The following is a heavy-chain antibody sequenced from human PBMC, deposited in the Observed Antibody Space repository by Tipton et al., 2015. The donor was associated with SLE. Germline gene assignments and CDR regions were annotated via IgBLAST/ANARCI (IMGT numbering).Heavy chain of an antibody. D-gene: IGHD2-15*01. Sequence: TLSLTCTVSGASITRHYWTWIRQPPGKGLEWIGYVYYSVNTNYNPSLKSRVTISLDTSKSQFSLKLTSVTAADTAVYYCARVRWELPPNDALDIWGQGTMVTVS. CDR3: ARVRWELPPNDALDI. CDR1: GASITRHY. J-gene: IGHJ3*02. V-gene: IGHV4-59*11. CDR2: VYYSVNT.